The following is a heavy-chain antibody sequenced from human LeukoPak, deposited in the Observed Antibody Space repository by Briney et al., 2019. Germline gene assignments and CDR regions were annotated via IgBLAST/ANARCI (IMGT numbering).Heavy chain of an antibody. CDR2: FGGSGGTI. J-gene: IGHJ4*02. D-gene: IGHD2-21*02. V-gene: IGHV3-23*01. Sequence: GGSLRLSCAASGFSLSTYAMSWVRQAPGKGLEWVSHFGGSGGTIYYADSVKGRFTISRDNSKNTPYLQMNSLRAEDTALYYCAKSDCGGDCHLLDYWGQGTLVTVSS. CDR3: AKSDCGGDCHLLDY. CDR1: GFSLSTYA.